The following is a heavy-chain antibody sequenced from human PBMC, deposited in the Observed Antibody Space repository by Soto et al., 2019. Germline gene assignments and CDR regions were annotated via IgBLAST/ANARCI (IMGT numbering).Heavy chain of an antibody. D-gene: IGHD3-9*01. V-gene: IGHV1-46*01. CDR3: ASLMGRYYDILTGYYHDAFDI. J-gene: IGHJ3*02. CDR1: GYTFTSYY. Sequence: ASVKVSCKASGYTFTSYYMHWVRQAPGQGLEWMGIINPSGGSTSYAQKFQGRVTMTRDTSTSTVYMELSSLRSEDTAAYYCASLMGRYYDILTGYYHDAFDIWGQETMVTVSS. CDR2: INPSGGST.